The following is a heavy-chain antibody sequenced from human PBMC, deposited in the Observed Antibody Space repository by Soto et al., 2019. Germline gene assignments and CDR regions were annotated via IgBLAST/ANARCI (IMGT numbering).Heavy chain of an antibody. CDR3: ARHRFQWLLNFDY. J-gene: IGHJ4*02. V-gene: IGHV4-4*02. D-gene: IGHD3-22*01. CDR1: GGSISSSNW. Sequence: SETLSLTCAVSGGSISSSNWWSWVRQPPGKGLEWIGEIYHSGSTNYNPSLKSRVTISVDKSKNQFSLKLSSVTAADTAVYYCARHRFQWLLNFDYWGQGTLVTVSS. CDR2: IYHSGST.